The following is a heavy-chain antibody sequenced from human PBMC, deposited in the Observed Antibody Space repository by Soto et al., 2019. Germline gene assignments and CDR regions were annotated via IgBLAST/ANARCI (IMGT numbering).Heavy chain of an antibody. Sequence: GGSLRLSCAASGFTFSDYYIHWIRRAPGKGLEWISYISGNGEIIQYAASARGRFTISRDNAENSVYLEMGRLRAEDTALYYCARDVDADFRTDFDYWGRGTLVTVSS. J-gene: IGHJ4*02. CDR2: ISGNGEII. CDR1: GFTFSDYY. V-gene: IGHV3-11*01. D-gene: IGHD4-17*01. CDR3: ARDVDADFRTDFDY.